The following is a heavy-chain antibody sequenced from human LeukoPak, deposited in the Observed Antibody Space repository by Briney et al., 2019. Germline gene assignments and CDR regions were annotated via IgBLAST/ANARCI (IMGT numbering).Heavy chain of an antibody. V-gene: IGHV1-46*01. CDR3: ARGYRTIFGVVNYYYYMDV. Sequence: ASVKVSCKASGYTFTSYYMHWVRQAPGQGLEWMGIINPSGGSTSYAQKFQGRVTMTRDTSTSTVYMELSSLRSEDTAVYYCARGYRTIFGVVNYYYYMDVWGKGTTVTVSS. CDR1: GYTFTSYY. J-gene: IGHJ6*03. D-gene: IGHD3-3*01. CDR2: INPSGGST.